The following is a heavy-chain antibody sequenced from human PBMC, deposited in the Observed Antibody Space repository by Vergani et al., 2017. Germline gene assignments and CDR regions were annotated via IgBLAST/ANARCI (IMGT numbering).Heavy chain of an antibody. CDR3: AKGGGQKKYDFWSGYFGGSFDY. CDR1: GFTFSSYA. V-gene: IGHV3-23*01. Sequence: EVQLLESGGGLVQPGGSLRLSCAASGFTFSSYAMSWVRQAPGKGLEWVSAISGSGGSTYYADSVKGRFTISRDNSKNTLYLQMNSLRAEDTAVYYCAKGGGQKKYDFWSGYFGGSFDYWGQGTLVTVSS. D-gene: IGHD3-3*01. J-gene: IGHJ4*02. CDR2: ISGSGGST.